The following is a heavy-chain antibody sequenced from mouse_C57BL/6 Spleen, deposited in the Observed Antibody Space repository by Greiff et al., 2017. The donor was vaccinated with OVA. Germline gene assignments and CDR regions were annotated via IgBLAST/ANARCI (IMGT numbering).Heavy chain of an antibody. Sequence: EVQLQQSGAELVKPGASVKLSCTASGFNIKDYYMHWVKQRPEQGLEWIGRIDPANGNTKYAPKFQGKATITADTSSNTAYLQLSSLTSEDTAIYYCARGDGYYEPFDYWGQGTTLTVSS. CDR1: GFNIKDYY. D-gene: IGHD2-3*01. CDR2: IDPANGNT. V-gene: IGHV14-3*01. J-gene: IGHJ2*01. CDR3: ARGDGYYEPFDY.